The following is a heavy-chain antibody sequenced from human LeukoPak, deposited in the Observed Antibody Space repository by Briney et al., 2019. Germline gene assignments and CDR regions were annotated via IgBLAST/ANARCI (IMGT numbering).Heavy chain of an antibody. CDR1: GFTFSSFG. CDR3: AKDQGIGDYASTDY. Sequence: GGSLRLSCAASGFTFSSFGMHWVRQAPGKGLEWVAIIWYDGNNKYYADSVKGRFTISRDNSKNMLYLQMNSLRAEDTAVYYCAKDQGIGDYASTDYWGQGTLSPSPQ. CDR2: IWYDGNNK. J-gene: IGHJ4*02. D-gene: IGHD4-17*01. V-gene: IGHV3-33*06.